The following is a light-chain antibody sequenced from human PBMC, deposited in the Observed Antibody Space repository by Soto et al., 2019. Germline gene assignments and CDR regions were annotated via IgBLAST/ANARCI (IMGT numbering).Light chain of an antibody. CDR2: GAY. CDR3: KQYGASPQT. J-gene: IGKJ1*01. Sequence: EIVLTQSPGTLSLSPGERATLSCRASQPVSSNYLAWYQQKPGQAPRLLIYGAYSRATDIQDRFSGSGSGTDFTLTIRRLEPDDFAVYYCKQYGASPQTFGQGTKVEIK. CDR1: QPVSSNY. V-gene: IGKV3-20*01.